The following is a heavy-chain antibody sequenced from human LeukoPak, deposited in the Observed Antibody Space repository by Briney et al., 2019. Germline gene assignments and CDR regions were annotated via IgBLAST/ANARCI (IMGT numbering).Heavy chain of an antibody. CDR2: IATDGGGT. CDR3: MTRDTSGY. Sequence: GGSLRLSCSGSGLTLSTYAMHWVRQAPGKGLEYVSAIATDGGGTYYADSVKGRFTISRDKSKDTLYLQMRSLRAEDTAVYYCMTRDTSGYWGQGTLVTVSS. D-gene: IGHD3-10*01. J-gene: IGHJ4*02. CDR1: GLTLSTYA. V-gene: IGHV3-64D*09.